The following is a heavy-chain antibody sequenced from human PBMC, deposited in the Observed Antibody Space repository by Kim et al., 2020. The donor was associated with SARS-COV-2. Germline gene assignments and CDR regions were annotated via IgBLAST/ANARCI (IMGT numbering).Heavy chain of an antibody. V-gene: IGHV4-39*01. Sequence: SETLSLTCTVSGGSISSSSYYWGWIRQPPGKGLEWIGSIYYSGSTYYNPSLKSRVTISVDTSKNQFSLKLSSVTAADTAVYYCARHGLPLTSVAGRFDYWGQGTLVTVSS. CDR2: IYYSGST. CDR1: GGSISSSSYY. CDR3: ARHGLPLTSVAGRFDY. J-gene: IGHJ4*02. D-gene: IGHD6-19*01.